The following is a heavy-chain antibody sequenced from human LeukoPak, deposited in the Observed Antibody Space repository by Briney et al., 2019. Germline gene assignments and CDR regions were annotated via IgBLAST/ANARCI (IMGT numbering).Heavy chain of an antibody. CDR3: ARDLRFGHWFDY. J-gene: IGHJ4*02. V-gene: IGHV4-31*03. Sequence: SETLSLTCTVSRGSVSSGGYYWSWIRQHPGKGLEWIGYIYYSGSTYYNPSLKSRVTISVDTSKNQFSLKLSSVTAADTAVYYCARDLRFGHWFDYWGQGTLVTVSS. CDR1: RGSVSSGGYY. D-gene: IGHD3-10*01. CDR2: IYYSGST.